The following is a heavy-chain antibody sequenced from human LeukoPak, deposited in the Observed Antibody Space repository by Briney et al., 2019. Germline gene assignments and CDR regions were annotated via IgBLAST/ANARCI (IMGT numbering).Heavy chain of an antibody. CDR2: ISYDGSNK. CDR1: GFTFSSYA. J-gene: IGHJ4*02. V-gene: IGHV3-30-3*01. D-gene: IGHD5-18*01. Sequence: PGGSLRLSCAASGFTFSSYAMHWVRQAPGKRLEWVAVISYDGSNKYYADSVKGRFTISRDNSKNTLYLQMNSLRAEDTAVYYCARGIQLWPYFDYWGQGTLVTVSS. CDR3: ARGIQLWPYFDY.